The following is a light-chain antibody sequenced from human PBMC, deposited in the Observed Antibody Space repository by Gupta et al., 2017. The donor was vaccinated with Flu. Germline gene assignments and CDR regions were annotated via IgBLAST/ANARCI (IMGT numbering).Light chain of an antibody. V-gene: IGKV4-1*01. Sequence: MTQSPLSLSVAEGDTTNFTCSSSVIFRSNNKNYLAWYQQRPGQPPKLLISWASTRESGVPDRFRGSGSGTDFTLTISSLQAEDVAVYHCQQYHNTPFTFGHGTKVDIK. CDR3: QQYHNTPFT. J-gene: IGKJ3*01. CDR1: SSVIFRSNNKNY. CDR2: WAS.